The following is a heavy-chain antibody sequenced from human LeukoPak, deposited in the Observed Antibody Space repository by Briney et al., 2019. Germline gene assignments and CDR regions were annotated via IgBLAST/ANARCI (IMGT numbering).Heavy chain of an antibody. CDR1: GGSISSSNW. CDR2: IYHSGST. Sequence: PSETLSLTCAVSGGSISSSNWWSWVRQPPGKGLEWIGEIYHSGSTNYNPSLKSRVTISVDKSKNQFSLKLSSVTAADTAVYYCARDEMRCSSTSCYTGYYYGMDVWGQGTTVTVSS. V-gene: IGHV4-4*02. CDR3: ARDEMRCSSTSCYTGYYYGMDV. D-gene: IGHD2-2*02. J-gene: IGHJ6*02.